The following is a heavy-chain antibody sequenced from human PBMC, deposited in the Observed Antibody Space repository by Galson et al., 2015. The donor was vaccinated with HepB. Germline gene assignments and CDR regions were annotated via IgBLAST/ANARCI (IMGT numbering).Heavy chain of an antibody. CDR2: ISAYNGNT. D-gene: IGHD3-16*01. V-gene: IGHV1-18*04. CDR1: GYTFTSYG. CDR3: ARDTGGWDDYVWGSYYYYGMDV. J-gene: IGHJ6*02. Sequence: SVKVSCKASGYTFTSYGISWVRQAPGQGLEWMGWISAYNGNTNYAQKLQGRVTMTTDTSTSTAYMELRSLRSDDTAVYYCARDTGGWDDYVWGSYYYYGMDVWGQGTTVTVSS.